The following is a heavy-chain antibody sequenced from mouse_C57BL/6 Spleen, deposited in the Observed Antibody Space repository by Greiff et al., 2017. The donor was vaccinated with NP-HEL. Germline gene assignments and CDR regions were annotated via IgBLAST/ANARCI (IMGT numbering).Heavy chain of an antibody. D-gene: IGHD1-1*02. V-gene: IGHV14-4*01. CDR3: TTGGNTAY. CDR2: IDPENGDT. J-gene: IGHJ3*01. CDR1: GFNIKDDY. Sequence: DVQLQESGAELVRPGASVKLSCTASGFNIKDDYMHWVKQRPEQGLEWIGWIDPENGDTEYASKFQGKATITADTSSNTAYLQLSSLTSEDTAVYYCTTGGNTAYWGQGTLVTVSA.